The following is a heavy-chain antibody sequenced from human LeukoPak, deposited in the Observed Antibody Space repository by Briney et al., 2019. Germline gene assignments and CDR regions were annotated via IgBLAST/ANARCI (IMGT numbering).Heavy chain of an antibody. V-gene: IGHV4-59*01. Sequence: SETLSLTCTVSGGSISNYYWNWIRQAPGKGLEWIGYIYYSGSTNYNPSLKSRVTISVDTSKNQFSLKLSSVTAADTAVYYCASIAVAGTVEEVWGQGTLVTVSS. J-gene: IGHJ4*02. D-gene: IGHD6-19*01. CDR3: ASIAVAGTVEEV. CDR1: GGSISNYY. CDR2: IYYSGST.